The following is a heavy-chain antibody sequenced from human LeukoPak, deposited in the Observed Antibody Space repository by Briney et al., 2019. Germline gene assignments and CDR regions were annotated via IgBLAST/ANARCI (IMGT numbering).Heavy chain of an antibody. J-gene: IGHJ4*02. V-gene: IGHV4-31*03. CDR1: GGSVSSGGYY. D-gene: IGHD5-18*01. CDR2: IYYSGST. Sequence: SETLSLTCTVSGGSVSSGGYYWSWIRQHPGKGLEWIGYIYYSGSTYYNPSLKGRVTISVDTSKNQFSLKLSSVTAADTAVYYCARSRIQLWNSPFDYWGQGTLVTDSS. CDR3: ARSRIQLWNSPFDY.